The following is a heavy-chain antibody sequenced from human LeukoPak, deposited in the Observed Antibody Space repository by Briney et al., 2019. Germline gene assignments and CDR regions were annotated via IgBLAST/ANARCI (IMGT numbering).Heavy chain of an antibody. D-gene: IGHD6-19*01. J-gene: IGHJ4*02. V-gene: IGHV1-2*02. Sequence: ASVKVSCKASGYTFTGYYMPWVRQAPGQGLEWMGWVNPNSGGTNYAQKFQGRVTMTRDTSISTAYMELSRLRSDDTAVYYCATIGYSSGWYYFDYWGQETLVTVSS. CDR2: VNPNSGGT. CDR1: GYTFTGYY. CDR3: ATIGYSSGWYYFDY.